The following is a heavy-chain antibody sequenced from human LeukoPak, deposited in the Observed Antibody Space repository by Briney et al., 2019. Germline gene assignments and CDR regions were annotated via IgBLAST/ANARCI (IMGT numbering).Heavy chain of an antibody. D-gene: IGHD1-26*01. CDR1: GYSISSGYY. V-gene: IGHV4-38-2*02. CDR2: ICHSGST. J-gene: IGHJ4*02. CDR3: ARQSGSYLKNFDY. Sequence: SETLSLTCTVSGYSISSGYYWGWIRQPPGKGLEWIGSICHSGSTYYNPSLKSRVTISVDTSKNQFSLKLSSVTAADTAVYYCARQSGSYLKNFDYWGQGTLVTVSS.